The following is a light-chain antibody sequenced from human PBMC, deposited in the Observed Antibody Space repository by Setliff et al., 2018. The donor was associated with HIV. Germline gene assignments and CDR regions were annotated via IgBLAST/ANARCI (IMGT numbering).Light chain of an antibody. CDR1: SGDVGGYNY. CDR2: EVT. V-gene: IGLV2-14*01. J-gene: IGLJ1*01. CDR3: SSFRRSSLSSYV. Sequence: QSALTQPPSASGSPGQSVTISCTGTSGDVGGYNYVSWYQQYPGKAPKLLIHEVTKRPSGVSSRFSGSKSGDTASLTISGLQAEDEADYYCSSFRRSSLSSYVFGSGTKVTVL.